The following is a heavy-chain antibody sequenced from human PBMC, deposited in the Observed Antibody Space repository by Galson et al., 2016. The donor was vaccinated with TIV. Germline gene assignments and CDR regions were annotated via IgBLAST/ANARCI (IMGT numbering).Heavy chain of an antibody. Sequence: SVKVSCKASGYTFTSYDINWVRQATGQGLEWMGWMSPNSGNTGYAQKFRGRVTMTRNTSVRTAYMELSSLRSEDTALYFCARGLTSSSWSRCYFDNWGQGKLVTVSS. CDR2: MSPNSGNT. J-gene: IGHJ4*02. CDR1: GYTFTSYD. V-gene: IGHV1-8*02. D-gene: IGHD6-13*01. CDR3: ARGLTSSSWSRCYFDN.